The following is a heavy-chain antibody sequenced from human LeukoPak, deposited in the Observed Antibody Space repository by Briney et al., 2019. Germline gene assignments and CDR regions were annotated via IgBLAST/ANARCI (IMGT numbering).Heavy chain of an antibody. V-gene: IGHV3-23*01. Sequence: PGGSLRLSCATSGFTFSSYAMSWVRQAPGKGLEWVSTISGSGDNTYYADSVKGRFTISRDNAKNSLYLQMNSLRAEDTAVYYCARARWDCSGGSCYLLFDYWGQGTLVTVSS. CDR3: ARARWDCSGGSCYLLFDY. CDR2: ISGSGDNT. D-gene: IGHD2-15*01. J-gene: IGHJ4*02. CDR1: GFTFSSYA.